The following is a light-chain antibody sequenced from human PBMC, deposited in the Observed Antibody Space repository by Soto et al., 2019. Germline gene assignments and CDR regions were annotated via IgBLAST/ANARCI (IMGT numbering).Light chain of an antibody. CDR3: KTGGTGIHSGVV. CDR1: SGHSSYA. CDR2: LNSDGSH. V-gene: IGLV4-69*01. J-gene: IGLJ2*01. Sequence: QPVLTQSPSASASLGAAVNLTCTLSSGHSSYAIAWHQQQPEKGPRYLMKLNSDGSHSKGDGIPDRFSGSSSGAERSLTISSLQSEDEADYYCKTGGTGIHSGVVFGGGTKVTVL.